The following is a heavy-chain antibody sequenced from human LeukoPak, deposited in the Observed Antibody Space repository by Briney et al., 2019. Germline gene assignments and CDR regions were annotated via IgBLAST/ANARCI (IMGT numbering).Heavy chain of an antibody. CDR2: IYYSGST. CDR1: GGSISSSSYY. Sequence: SETLSLTCTVSGGSISSSSYYWGWIRQPPGKGLEWIGSIYYSGSTYYNPSLKSRVTISVDTSKNQFSLKLSSVTAADTAVYYCASYYGSGEYWGQGTLVTVSS. CDR3: ASYYGSGEY. D-gene: IGHD3-10*01. V-gene: IGHV4-39*07. J-gene: IGHJ4*02.